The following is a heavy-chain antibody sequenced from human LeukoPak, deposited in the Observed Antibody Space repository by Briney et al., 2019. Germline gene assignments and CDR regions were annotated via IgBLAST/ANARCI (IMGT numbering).Heavy chain of an antibody. CDR3: ARGGGSYGYMDV. J-gene: IGHJ6*03. Sequence: GGSLRLSCAASEFTFSNYWMHWVRQAPGKGLLWVSRINIDGRSTSYADSVKGRFTISRDNAKNTLYLQMNSLRAEDTAVYYCARGGGSYGYMDVWGKGTTVTVSS. D-gene: IGHD1-26*01. V-gene: IGHV3-74*01. CDR2: INIDGRST. CDR1: EFTFSNYW.